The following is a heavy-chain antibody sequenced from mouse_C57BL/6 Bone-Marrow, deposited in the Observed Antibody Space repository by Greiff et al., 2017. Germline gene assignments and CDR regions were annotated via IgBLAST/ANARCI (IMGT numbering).Heavy chain of an antibody. J-gene: IGHJ1*03. D-gene: IGHD2-4*01. V-gene: IGHV1-81*01. CDR1: GYTFTSYG. CDR3: ARCDYGIWYFDV. CDR2: IYPRSGNT. Sequence: QVHVKQSGAELARPGASVKLSCTASGYTFTSYGISWVKQRTGQGLEWIGEIYPRSGNTYYNEKFKGKATLTADKSSSTAYMELRSLTSEDSAVYFCARCDYGIWYFDVWGTGTTVTVSS.